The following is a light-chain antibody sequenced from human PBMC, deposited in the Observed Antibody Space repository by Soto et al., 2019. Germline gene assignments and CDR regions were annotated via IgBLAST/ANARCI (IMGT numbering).Light chain of an antibody. CDR1: QSVSSSY. CDR2: GAS. CDR3: QHYNNWPIP. J-gene: IGKJ5*01. Sequence: GWTKSQGTLSLSPGERATLSCRASQSVSSSYLAWYQQKPGQAPRFLIYGASSRATGIPDRFSGSGSGTDFTLTISRLESEDFTVYYCQHYNNWPIPFGQVTRPAIK. V-gene: IGKV3-20*01.